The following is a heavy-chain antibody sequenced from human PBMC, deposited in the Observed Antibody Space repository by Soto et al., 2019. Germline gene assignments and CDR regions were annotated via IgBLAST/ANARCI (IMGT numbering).Heavy chain of an antibody. CDR2: IIPVFGTV. V-gene: IGHV1-69*01. D-gene: IGHD3-16*01. Sequence: QVKLVQSGAEVKKPGSSVKVSCKASGGTFGNSAISWVRQDPGQGLEWMGGIIPVFGTVNYAQKFEGRVTTAADESTRTVFMKMGRWTSEDTAVYYCAKVMAAAGYDSWGQGTLVSVSS. J-gene: IGHJ4*02. CDR1: GGTFGNSA. CDR3: AKVMAAAGYDS.